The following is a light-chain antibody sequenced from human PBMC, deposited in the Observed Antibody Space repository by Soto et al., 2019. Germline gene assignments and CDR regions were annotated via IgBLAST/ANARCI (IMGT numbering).Light chain of an antibody. V-gene: IGKV3-20*01. CDR1: QSVRSNY. Sequence: EIVLTQSPGTLSLSSGERATLSCRASQSVRSNYLAWYQQKPGQAPRLLIYAASSRATGIPDRFGGSGSGTDFTLTISRLEPEDFAVYYCQQYASSPRTFGGGTKVEIK. CDR2: AAS. J-gene: IGKJ4*01. CDR3: QQYASSPRT.